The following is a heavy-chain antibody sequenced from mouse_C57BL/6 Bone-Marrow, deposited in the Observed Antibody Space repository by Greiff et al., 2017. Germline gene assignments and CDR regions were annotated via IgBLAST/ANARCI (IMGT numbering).Heavy chain of an antibody. Sequence: DVKLVESGGGLVKPGGSLKLSCAASGFTFSDYGMHWVRQAPEKGLEWVAYISSGSSTIYYADTVKGRFTISRDNAKHTLFLQMTSLRSEDTAMYYCARRRFHFDVWGTGTTVTVSS. CDR3: ARRRFHFDV. V-gene: IGHV5-17*01. CDR1: GFTFSDYG. CDR2: ISSGSSTI. J-gene: IGHJ1*03.